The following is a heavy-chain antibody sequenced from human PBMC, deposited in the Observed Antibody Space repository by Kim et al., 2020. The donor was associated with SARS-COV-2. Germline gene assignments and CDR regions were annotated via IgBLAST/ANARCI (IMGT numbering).Heavy chain of an antibody. CDR3: ARGSAITMIVYD. J-gene: IGHJ4*02. V-gene: IGHV4-59*01. CDR1: GGSISSYY. Sequence: SETLSLTCTVSGGSISSYYWSWIRQPPGKGLEWIGYIYYSGSTNYNPSLKSRVTISVDTSKNQFSLKLSSVTAADTAVYYCARGSAITMIVYDWGQGTLVTVSS. CDR2: IYYSGST. D-gene: IGHD3-22*01.